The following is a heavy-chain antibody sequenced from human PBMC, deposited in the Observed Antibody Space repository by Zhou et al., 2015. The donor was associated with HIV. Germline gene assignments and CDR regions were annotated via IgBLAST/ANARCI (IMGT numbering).Heavy chain of an antibody. J-gene: IGHJ4*01. D-gene: IGHD2-2*01. Sequence: QVRLVQSGGEVKKPGSSVKVSCRTSGYSFVSYGVSWVRQAPGQGFEYMGWINPYTAKAKYAQKFQGRLTMTTDTSTSTGFMELTSLTTDDTGVYFCARLTGPAATGAYYFDHWGPELRSSSPQ. CDR3: ARLTGPAATGAYYFDH. V-gene: IGHV1-18*04. CDR1: GYSFVSYG. CDR2: INPYTAKA.